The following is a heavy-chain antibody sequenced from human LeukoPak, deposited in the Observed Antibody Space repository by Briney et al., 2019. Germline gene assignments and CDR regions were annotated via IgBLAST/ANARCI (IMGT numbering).Heavy chain of an antibody. CDR1: GYRFTNYW. D-gene: IGHD3-22*01. Sequence: GESLKISCKGSGYRFTNYWIGWVRQMPGKGLEWMGIIYPGDSDTRYSPSFQGQVTISADKSISTAYLQWSSLKASDTAMYYCARAPDYDTSGYYYLFDYWGQGTLVTVSS. CDR3: ARAPDYDTSGYYYLFDY. V-gene: IGHV5-51*01. CDR2: IYPGDSDT. J-gene: IGHJ4*02.